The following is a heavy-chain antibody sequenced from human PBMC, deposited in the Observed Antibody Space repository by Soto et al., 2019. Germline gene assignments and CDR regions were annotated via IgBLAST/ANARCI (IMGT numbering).Heavy chain of an antibody. D-gene: IGHD5-12*01. J-gene: IGHJ4*02. V-gene: IGHV4-59*01. CDR3: ARGQWINVCPYYFDY. CDR2: IYHSERT. CDR1: GGYLSNYY. Sequence: SETLSLTCSISGGYLSNYYWSWIRQSPGKGLEWIGYIYHSERTKYNPSLESRVTISVDTSENQFSLKLRSVTAADTAVYYCARGQWINVCPYYFDYWGQGTQVTVSS.